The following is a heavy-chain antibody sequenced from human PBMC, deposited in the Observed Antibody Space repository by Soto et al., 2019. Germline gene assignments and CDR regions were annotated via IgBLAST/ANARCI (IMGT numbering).Heavy chain of an antibody. CDR2: ISGSGGST. V-gene: IGHV3-23*01. CDR3: AKDSGSYSLYYYGMDV. Sequence: EVQLLESGGGLVQPGGSLRLSCAASGFTFSSYAMSWVRQAPGKGLEWVSAISGSGGSTYYADSVKGRFTISRDNSKNXLYLQMNSLRAEDTAVYYCAKDSGSYSLYYYGMDVWGQGTTVTVSS. J-gene: IGHJ6*02. CDR1: GFTFSSYA. D-gene: IGHD1-26*01.